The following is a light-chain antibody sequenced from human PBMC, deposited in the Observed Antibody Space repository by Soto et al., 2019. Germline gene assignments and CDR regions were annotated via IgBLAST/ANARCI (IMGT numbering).Light chain of an antibody. CDR3: SSLTSINTWV. CDR2: EVS. Sequence: QSALTQPGSVSGSPGQSITISCTGTSSDVGGYNYVSWYQQHPGKAPKLMIYEVSNRPSGVSNRFSGCKSGNTASLTISGLQAEDEADYYCSSLTSINTWVFGGGTKLTVL. CDR1: SSDVGGYNY. J-gene: IGLJ3*02. V-gene: IGLV2-14*01.